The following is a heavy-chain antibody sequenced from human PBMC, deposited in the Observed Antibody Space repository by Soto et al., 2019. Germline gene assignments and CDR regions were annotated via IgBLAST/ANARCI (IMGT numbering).Heavy chain of an antibody. J-gene: IGHJ4*02. CDR1: GGSISSYS. Sequence: SETLCLTCTVSGGSISSYSWSWIRQPPGKGLEWIGYIYYSGSTNYNPSLKSRVTISVDTSKNQFSLKLSSVTAADTAVYYCARVVGVVIKFFDYWGQGTLVTGSS. D-gene: IGHD3-3*01. V-gene: IGHV4-59*01. CDR3: ARVVGVVIKFFDY. CDR2: IYYSGST.